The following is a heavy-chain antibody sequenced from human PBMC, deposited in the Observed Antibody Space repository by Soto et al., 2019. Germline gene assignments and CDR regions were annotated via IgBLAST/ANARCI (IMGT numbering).Heavy chain of an antibody. D-gene: IGHD1-26*01. J-gene: IGHJ4*02. Sequence: EVQLLESGGGLVQPGGSLRLSCAASGFTFSSYAMNWVSQAPGKGMEWVSVISGSGDSTYYADSVKGRFTISRDNSKNTLYLQMNTLSAEHTAVYYCAKRGSGSYFDYWGQGTLVTVSS. CDR1: GFTFSSYA. V-gene: IGHV3-23*01. CDR3: AKRGSGSYFDY. CDR2: ISGSGDST.